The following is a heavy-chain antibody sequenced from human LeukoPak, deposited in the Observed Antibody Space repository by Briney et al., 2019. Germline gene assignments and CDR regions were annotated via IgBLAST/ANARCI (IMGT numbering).Heavy chain of an antibody. V-gene: IGHV1-2*04. Sequence: GASVKVSCKASGYTFTGYYMHWVRQAPGQGLEWLGWINPNSGGTNYAQKFQGWVTMTRDTSISTAYMELSRLRSDDTAVYYCATGRDYFDSGNNDAFDIWGQGTMYTVSS. CDR1: GYTFTGYY. CDR2: INPNSGGT. CDR3: ATGRDYFDSGNNDAFDI. D-gene: IGHD3-10*01. J-gene: IGHJ3*02.